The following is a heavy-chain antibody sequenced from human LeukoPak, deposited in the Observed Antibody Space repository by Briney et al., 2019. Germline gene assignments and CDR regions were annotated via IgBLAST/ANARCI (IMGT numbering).Heavy chain of an antibody. D-gene: IGHD6-6*01. CDR3: AISTYSSSPS. J-gene: IGHJ5*02. Sequence: SGGSLRLSCAASGFAFSDHWMIWVRQAPGKGLEWVANINHDESKKYYVDSVEGRFTIYRDNAKNSLYLQMNSLRAEDTAVYYCAISTYSSSPSWGQGTLVTVSS. CDR2: INHDESKK. V-gene: IGHV3-7*01. CDR1: GFAFSDHW.